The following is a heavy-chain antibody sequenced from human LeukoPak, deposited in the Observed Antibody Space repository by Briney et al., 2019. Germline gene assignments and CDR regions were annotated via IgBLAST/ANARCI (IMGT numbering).Heavy chain of an antibody. CDR2: IDRISGAS. V-gene: IGHV1-2*02. J-gene: IGHJ4*02. CDR3: AIIYYMWGFAS. CDR1: GVTLIGSH. D-gene: IGHD3-16*01. Sequence: ASVKVSCKAFGVTLIGSHMHWVRQAPGRRPEWMGWIDRISGASSPAQKFQGRVTMTRDTSMSTFYMDMSGLTSDDTAIYYCAIIYYMWGFASWGVGTQVTVSS.